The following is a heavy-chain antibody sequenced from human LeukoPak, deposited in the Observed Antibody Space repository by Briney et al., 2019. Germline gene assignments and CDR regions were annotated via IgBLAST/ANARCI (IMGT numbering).Heavy chain of an antibody. V-gene: IGHV3-30-3*01. CDR2: ISYDGSNK. Sequence: PGGSLRLSCAASGFTFSSYAMHWVRQAPGKGLEWVAVISYDGSNKYYADSVKGRFTISRDNSKNTLYLQMNSLRAEDTAVYYCAKDRPWGLQGTTFDYWGQGTLVTVSS. J-gene: IGHJ4*02. CDR3: AKDRPWGLQGTTFDY. D-gene: IGHD3-16*01. CDR1: GFTFSSYA.